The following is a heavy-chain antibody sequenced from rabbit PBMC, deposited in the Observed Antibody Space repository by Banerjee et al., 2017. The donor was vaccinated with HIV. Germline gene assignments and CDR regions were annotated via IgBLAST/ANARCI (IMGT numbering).Heavy chain of an antibody. V-gene: IGHV1S45*01. D-gene: IGHD6-1*01. CDR2: IGAGSGAT. CDR1: GFSFSGSYW. J-gene: IGHJ4*01. Sequence: QEQLVESGGGLVKPGASLTLTCTASGFSFSGSYWMCWVRQAPGKGLEWIGCIGAGSGATYYASWAKGRFTISKTSSTTVALQMTSLTAADTATYFCARGNYVGVGYATYFNLWGQGTLVTVS. CDR3: ARGNYVGVGYATYFNL.